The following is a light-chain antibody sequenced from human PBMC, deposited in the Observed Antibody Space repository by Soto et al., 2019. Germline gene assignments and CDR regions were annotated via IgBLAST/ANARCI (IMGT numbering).Light chain of an antibody. J-gene: IGLJ2*01. CDR3: CSYSGSDTLVV. V-gene: IGLV2-23*01. Sequence: QSALTQPASVSGSPGQSITISCTGTTSDVGTYNLVSWYQQHPGKAPKVMIYEANKRPSGVSSRFSGSKSGNTASLTISGLQADDEADYYCCSYSGSDTLVVFGGGTQLTVL. CDR2: EAN. CDR1: TSDVGTYNL.